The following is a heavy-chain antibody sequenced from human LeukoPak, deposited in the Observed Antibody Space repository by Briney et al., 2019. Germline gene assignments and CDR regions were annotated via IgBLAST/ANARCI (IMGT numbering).Heavy chain of an antibody. Sequence: PSETLSLTCTVSGGSISSYYWSWIRQPPGKGLEWIGYIYYSGSTNYNPSLKSRVTISVDTSKNQFSLKLSSVTAADTAVYYCAREFEVWSGYYGYWGQGTLVTVSS. CDR1: GGSISSYY. D-gene: IGHD3-3*01. V-gene: IGHV4-59*12. CDR3: AREFEVWSGYYGY. J-gene: IGHJ4*02. CDR2: IYYSGST.